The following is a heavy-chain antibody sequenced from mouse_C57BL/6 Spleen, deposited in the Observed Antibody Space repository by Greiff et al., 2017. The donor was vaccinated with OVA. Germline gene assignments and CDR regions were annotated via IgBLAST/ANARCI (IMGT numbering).Heavy chain of an antibody. CDR1: GFTFSSYA. CDR2: ISDGGSYT. CDR3: ARGNYGLYYFDY. J-gene: IGHJ2*01. Sequence: EVQRVESGGGLVKPGGSLKLSCAASGFTFSSYAMSWVRQTPEKRLEWVATISDGGSYTYYPDNVKGRFTISRDNAKNNLYLQMSHLKSEDTAMYYCARGNYGLYYFDYWGQGTTLTVSS. D-gene: IGHD1-1*01. V-gene: IGHV5-4*01.